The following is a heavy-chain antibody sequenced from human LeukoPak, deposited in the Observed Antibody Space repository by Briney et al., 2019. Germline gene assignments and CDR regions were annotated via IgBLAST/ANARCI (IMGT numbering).Heavy chain of an antibody. Sequence: GSLRLSCAASGFTLSNYAMSWVRQAPGKGLEWVSSISGSGGTTYYADSVKGRFTISRVNSKNTLYLEMNSLRAEDTAVYYCAKDVARYCSGGTCPNYFDYWDQGTLVTVSS. CDR2: ISGSGGTT. D-gene: IGHD2-15*01. J-gene: IGHJ4*02. V-gene: IGHV3-23*01. CDR1: GFTLSNYA. CDR3: AKDVARYCSGGTCPNYFDY.